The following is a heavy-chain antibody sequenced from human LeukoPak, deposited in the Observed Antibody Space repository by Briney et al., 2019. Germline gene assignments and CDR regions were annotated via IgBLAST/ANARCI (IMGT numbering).Heavy chain of an antibody. CDR3: ARVGAAAGSLGRYYFDY. D-gene: IGHD6-13*01. J-gene: IGHJ4*02. Sequence: ASVKVSCKASGYTFTGYYMHWVRQAPGQGLEWMGWINPNSGGTNYAQKFQGRVTMTRDTSISTAYMELSRLRSDDTAVYYCARVGAAAGSLGRYYFDYWGQGTLVTVSS. V-gene: IGHV1-2*02. CDR2: INPNSGGT. CDR1: GYTFTGYY.